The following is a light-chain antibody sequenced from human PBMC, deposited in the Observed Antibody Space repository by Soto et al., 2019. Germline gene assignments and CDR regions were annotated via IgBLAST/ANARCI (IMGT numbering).Light chain of an antibody. J-gene: IGKJ1*01. V-gene: IGKV1-5*03. Sequence: DIQITQSPSTLSASVGDRVIITCRASQNINLWLAWYQKKSGQAPKLLIHKASSLERGVPSRFSGSGSGTEFSLTISSVQPDDFATYYCQQYNDYFRTFGQGTKVDIK. CDR2: KAS. CDR1: QNINLW. CDR3: QQYNDYFRT.